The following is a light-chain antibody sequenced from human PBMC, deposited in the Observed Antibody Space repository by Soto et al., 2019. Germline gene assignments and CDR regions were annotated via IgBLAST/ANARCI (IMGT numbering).Light chain of an antibody. Sequence: QSALTQPPSASGSPEQSVTFPCTGTSSDVGGYNYVSWYQHHPGKAPKLLIHEVNKRPSGVPDRFSGSKSGNTASLTVSGLQADDEADYYCSSYGGSKTVVFGGGTKLTVL. CDR1: SSDVGGYNY. J-gene: IGLJ2*01. CDR3: SSYGGSKTVV. V-gene: IGLV2-8*01. CDR2: EVN.